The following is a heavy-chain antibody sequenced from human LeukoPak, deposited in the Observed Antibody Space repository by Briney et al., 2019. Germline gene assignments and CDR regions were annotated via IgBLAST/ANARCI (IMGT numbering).Heavy chain of an antibody. D-gene: IGHD1-1*01. Sequence: GASVKVSCKASGYTFTSYGISWVRQAPGQGLEWMGWISAYNGNTNYAQKLQGRVTMTTDTSTSTAYMELRSLRSDDTAVYYCATDFLLKTGTTVNGYYYMDVWGKGTTVTVSS. CDR3: ATDFLLKTGTTVNGYYYMDV. J-gene: IGHJ6*03. V-gene: IGHV1-18*01. CDR2: ISAYNGNT. CDR1: GYTFTSYG.